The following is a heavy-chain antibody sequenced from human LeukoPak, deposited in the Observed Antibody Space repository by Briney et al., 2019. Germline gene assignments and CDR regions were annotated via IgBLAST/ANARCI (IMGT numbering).Heavy chain of an antibody. D-gene: IGHD1-20*01. V-gene: IGHV1-46*01. CDR2: INPSGGST. CDR1: GYTFTSYY. Sequence: AASVKVSCKASGYTFTSYYMHWVRQAPGQGLEWMGIINPSGGSTSYAQKFQGRVTMTRDTSTSTVYMELSSLRSEDTAVYYCARDLGHITGTPGYYFDYWGQGTLVTVSS. CDR3: ARDLGHITGTPGYYFDY. J-gene: IGHJ4*02.